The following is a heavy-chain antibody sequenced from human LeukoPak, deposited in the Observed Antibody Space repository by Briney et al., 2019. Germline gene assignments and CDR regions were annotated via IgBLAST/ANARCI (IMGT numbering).Heavy chain of an antibody. J-gene: IGHJ4*02. CDR2: IKNKTNGGTT. CDR3: ARGFCSSTSCYQGPFDF. Sequence: GGSLRLSCAASGFTFSSAWMTWVRQAPGKGLEWVGHIKNKTNGGTTDYAAPVKGRFIISRDDSKNTLYLQMNSLRTEDTAVYYCARGFCSSTSCYQGPFDFWGQGTLVTVSS. CDR1: GFTFSSAW. V-gene: IGHV3-15*01. D-gene: IGHD2-2*01.